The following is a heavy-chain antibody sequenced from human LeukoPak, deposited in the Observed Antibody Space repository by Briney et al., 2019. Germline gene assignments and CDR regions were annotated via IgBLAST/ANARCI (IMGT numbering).Heavy chain of an antibody. D-gene: IGHD1-26*01. J-gene: IGHJ1*01. CDR3: ASGSYYATYFQH. CDR2: IYYSGST. V-gene: IGHV4-59*11. Sequence: PSETLSLTCTVSGGSISSHYWGWIRQPPGKGLEWIGYIYYSGSTNYNPSLKSRVTISVDTSKNQFSLKLSSVTAADTAVYYCASGSYYATYFQHWGQGTLVTVSS. CDR1: GGSISSHY.